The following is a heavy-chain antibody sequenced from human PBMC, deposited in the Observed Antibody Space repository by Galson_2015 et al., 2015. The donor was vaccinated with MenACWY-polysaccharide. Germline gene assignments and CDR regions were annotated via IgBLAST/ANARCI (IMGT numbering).Heavy chain of an antibody. V-gene: IGHV3-74*01. Sequence: SLRLSCAASGFTFTSYAMSWVRQAPGKGLVWVSRINSDGSTSYADSVKGRFTMSRDNAKNTVYLQMNSLRAEDTAVYYCVREGGNAVAGTLDIWGQGTMVTVSS. CDR1: GFTFTSYA. CDR3: VREGGNAVAGTLDI. D-gene: IGHD6-19*01. J-gene: IGHJ3*02. CDR2: INSDGST.